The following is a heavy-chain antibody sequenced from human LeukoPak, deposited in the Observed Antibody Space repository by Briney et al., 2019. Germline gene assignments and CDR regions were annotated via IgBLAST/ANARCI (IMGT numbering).Heavy chain of an antibody. Sequence: SETLSLTCTVSGGSISSGGYCWSWIRQHPGKGLEWIGYIYYSGSTYYNPSLKSRVTISVDTSKNQFSLKLSSVTAADTAVYYCARSYYDFWSGYYYYYMDVWGKGTTVTVSS. D-gene: IGHD3-3*01. CDR3: ARSYYDFWSGYYYYYMDV. CDR1: GGSISSGGYC. J-gene: IGHJ6*03. V-gene: IGHV4-31*03. CDR2: IYYSGST.